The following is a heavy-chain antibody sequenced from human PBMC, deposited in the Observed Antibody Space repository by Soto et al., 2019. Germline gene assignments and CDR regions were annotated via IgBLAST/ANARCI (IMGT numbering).Heavy chain of an antibody. CDR2: IYYSGST. CDR3: ARARRPPDFYDSSGYYYYFDY. J-gene: IGHJ4*02. D-gene: IGHD3-22*01. V-gene: IGHV4-39*02. CDR1: GGSISSSNYY. Sequence: SETLSLTCTVSGGSISSSNYYWGWIRQPPGKGLEWIGSIYYSGSTYYNPSLKSRVTISVDTSKNQFSLKLSSVTAADTAVYYCARARRPPDFYDSSGYYYYFDYWGQGTLVTVSS.